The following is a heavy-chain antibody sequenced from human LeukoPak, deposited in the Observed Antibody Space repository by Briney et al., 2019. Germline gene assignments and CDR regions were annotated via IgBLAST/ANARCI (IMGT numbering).Heavy chain of an antibody. Sequence: SVKVSCKASGGTFSTYAISWVRQAPGQGLEWMGGIIPIFGTANYAQKFQGRVTITTDESTSTAYMELSSLRSEDTAVYYCAVYYYDSSGYYYFKYFQHWGQGTLVTVSS. CDR3: AVYYYDSSGYYYFKYFQH. CDR1: GGTFSTYA. V-gene: IGHV1-69*05. D-gene: IGHD3-22*01. CDR2: IIPIFGTA. J-gene: IGHJ1*01.